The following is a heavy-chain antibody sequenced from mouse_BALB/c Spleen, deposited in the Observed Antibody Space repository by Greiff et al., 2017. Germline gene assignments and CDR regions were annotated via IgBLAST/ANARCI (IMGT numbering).Heavy chain of an antibody. CDR1: GFTFSSYA. CDR3: ARGYYGSREYYFDY. D-gene: IGHD1-1*01. V-gene: IGHV5-9-4*01. Sequence: EVQLVESGGGLVKPGGSLKLSCAASGFTFSSYAMSWVRQSPEKRLEWVAEISSGGSYTYYPDTVTGRFTISRDNAKNTLYLEMSSLRSEDTAMYYCARGYYGSREYYFDYWGQGTTLTVSS. CDR2: ISSGGSYT. J-gene: IGHJ2*01.